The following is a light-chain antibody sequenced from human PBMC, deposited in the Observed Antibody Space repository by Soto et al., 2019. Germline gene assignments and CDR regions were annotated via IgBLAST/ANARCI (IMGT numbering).Light chain of an antibody. CDR2: DVS. Sequence: QSALTQPRSVSGSPGQSVTISCTGTSSDVGGYNSVSWYQQHPRKAPKLMIYDVSKRPSGVPDRFSGSKSGHTASLTISGLQAEDEADYYCCSYAGTWTLVFGGGTQLTVL. J-gene: IGLJ2*01. V-gene: IGLV2-11*01. CDR3: CSYAGTWTLV. CDR1: SSDVGGYNS.